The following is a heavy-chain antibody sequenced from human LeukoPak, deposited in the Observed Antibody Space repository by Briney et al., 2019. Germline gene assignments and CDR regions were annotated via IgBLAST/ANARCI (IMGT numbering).Heavy chain of an antibody. D-gene: IGHD5-24*01. CDR3: VRRFRD. J-gene: IGHJ4*02. CDR1: GLTFSGFE. Sequence: GGSLRLSCVGSGLTFSGFETNWVRQAPGEGLEWVSYISADGTTKSYADSVKGRFTLSRDYAKNSLYLQMNSLRGEDTAIYYCVRRFRDWRQGTLVTVSS. CDR2: ISADGTTK. V-gene: IGHV3-48*03.